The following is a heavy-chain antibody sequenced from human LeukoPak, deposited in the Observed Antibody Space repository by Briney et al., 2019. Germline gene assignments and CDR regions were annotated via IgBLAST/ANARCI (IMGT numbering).Heavy chain of an antibody. J-gene: IGHJ4*02. CDR3: AKEGLSTMNWDS. D-gene: IGHD1-1*01. CDR2: IHSSGRT. V-gene: IGHV4-4*07. Sequence: PSQTLSLTCTVSGDSITKYYWGWIRQPAGKGLDWMGRIHSSGRTNNHPSLESRLTMSVDTSKNQFSLELTSVTAADTAIYFCAKEGLSTMNWDSWGQGALVTVSS. CDR1: GDSITKYY.